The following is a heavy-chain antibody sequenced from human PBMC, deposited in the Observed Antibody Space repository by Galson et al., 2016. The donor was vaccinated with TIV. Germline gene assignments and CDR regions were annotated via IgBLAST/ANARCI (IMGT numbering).Heavy chain of an antibody. Sequence: SLRLSCAASGFAFDAYAMHWVRQPPGKGLEWVSGINWSSASTGYAGSVKGRFTISRDNAKNSLYLQMHSLRPEDTALYYCAKGAKDHAYHGMDVWGQGTTVSVSS. J-gene: IGHJ6*02. CDR1: GFAFDAYA. D-gene: IGHD1-14*01. V-gene: IGHV3-9*01. CDR2: INWSSAST. CDR3: AKGAKDHAYHGMDV.